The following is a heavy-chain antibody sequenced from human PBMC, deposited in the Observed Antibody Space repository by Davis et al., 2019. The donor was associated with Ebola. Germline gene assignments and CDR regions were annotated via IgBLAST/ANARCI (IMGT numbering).Heavy chain of an antibody. Sequence: MPSETLSLTCAVYGVSFSGYYWHWIRQPPGKGLEWIGDINHSGRTNYNPSLKSRVTMSVDTSKNQFSLRVRSVTSADTAVYYCARGGGYGGYGMDVWGQGTTVTVSS. J-gene: IGHJ6*02. D-gene: IGHD6-25*01. CDR3: ARGGGYGGYGMDV. V-gene: IGHV4-34*01. CDR2: INHSGRT. CDR1: GVSFSGYY.